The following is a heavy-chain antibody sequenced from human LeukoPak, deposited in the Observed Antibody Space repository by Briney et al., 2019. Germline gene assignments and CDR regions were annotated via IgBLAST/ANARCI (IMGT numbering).Heavy chain of an antibody. V-gene: IGHV3-48*03. CDR1: GFTFSSYE. J-gene: IGHJ6*04. D-gene: IGHD3-10*01. Sequence: GGSLRLSCAASGFTFSSYEMNWVRQAPGKGLEWVSYISSSGSTIYYADSVKGRFTISRDNAKNSLYLQMNSLRAEDTAVYYCARDRWFGSGRYYGMDVWGKGTTVTVSS. CDR3: ARDRWFGSGRYYGMDV. CDR2: ISSSGSTI.